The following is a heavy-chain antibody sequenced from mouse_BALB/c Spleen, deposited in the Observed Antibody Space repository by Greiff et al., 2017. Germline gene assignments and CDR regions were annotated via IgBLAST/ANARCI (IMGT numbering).Heavy chain of an antibody. CDR1: GYAFSSYS. CDR3: NRYYYGSSYYFDY. CDR2: IYPGDGDT. V-gene: IGHV1-80*01. D-gene: IGHD1-1*01. Sequence: QVQLQQSGAELVRPGSSVKISCKASGYAFSSYSMNWVKQRPGQGLEWIGQIYPGDGDTNYNGKFKGKATLTADKSSSTAYMQLSSLTSEDSAVYYCNRYYYGSSYYFDYWGQGTTLTVSS. J-gene: IGHJ2*01.